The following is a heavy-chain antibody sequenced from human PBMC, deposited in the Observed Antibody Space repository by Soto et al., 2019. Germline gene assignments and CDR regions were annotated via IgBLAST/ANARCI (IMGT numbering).Heavy chain of an antibody. CDR3: ARDPARYTVDYGMDV. Sequence: SVKGACKASGHAFTTDYMPWVRQAPGQGLEWMGIINPSGGSTSYAQKFQGRVTMTRDTSTSTVYMELSSLRSEDTAVYYCARDPARYTVDYGMDVWGQGTTVTVSS. CDR2: INPSGGST. D-gene: IGHD1-26*01. J-gene: IGHJ6*02. CDR1: GHAFTTDY. V-gene: IGHV1-46*01.